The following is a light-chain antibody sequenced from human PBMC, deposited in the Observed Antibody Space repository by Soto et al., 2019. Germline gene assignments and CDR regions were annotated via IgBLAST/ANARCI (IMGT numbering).Light chain of an antibody. J-gene: IGKJ4*01. CDR1: QSISSW. CDR2: DAS. V-gene: IGKV1-5*01. CDR3: QQYNSYSLT. Sequence: DIQMTQSPSTLSASVGDRVTITCRASQSISSWLAWYQQKPGKAPKLLIYDASTLESGVPSRFSGRGSGTEFTLTISSXQPDDFATYYCQQYNSYSLTFGGGTKVDIK.